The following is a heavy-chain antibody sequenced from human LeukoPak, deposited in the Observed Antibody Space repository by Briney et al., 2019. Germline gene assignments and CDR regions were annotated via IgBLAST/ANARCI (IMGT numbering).Heavy chain of an antibody. V-gene: IGHV1-18*01. CDR2: ISAYNGNT. D-gene: IGHD2-15*01. CDR3: ARLDRICSGGSCYSNSPFDY. CDR1: GYTFTSYG. Sequence: ASVKVSCKASGYTFTSYGISWVRQAPGQGLEWMGWISAYNGNTNYAQKLQGRVTMTTDTSTSTAYMELRSLRSDDTAVYYCARLDRICSGGSCYSNSPFDYWGQGTLVTVSS. J-gene: IGHJ4*02.